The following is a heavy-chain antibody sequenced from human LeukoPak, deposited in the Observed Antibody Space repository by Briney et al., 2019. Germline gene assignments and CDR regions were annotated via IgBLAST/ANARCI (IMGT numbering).Heavy chain of an antibody. CDR2: ISWNSGSI. J-gene: IGHJ3*02. Sequence: GGSLRLSCAASGFTFDDYAMHWVRQAPGKGLEWVSGISWNSGSIGYADSVKGRFTISRDNAKNSLYLQMNSLRAEDTALYCCAKDISGSDYGGAFDIWGQGTMVTVSS. D-gene: IGHD1-26*01. CDR3: AKDISGSDYGGAFDI. V-gene: IGHV3-9*01. CDR1: GFTFDDYA.